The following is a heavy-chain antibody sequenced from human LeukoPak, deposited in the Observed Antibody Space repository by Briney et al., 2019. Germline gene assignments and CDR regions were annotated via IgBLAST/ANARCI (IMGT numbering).Heavy chain of an antibody. D-gene: IGHD6-6*01. J-gene: IGHJ5*02. CDR2: IYYSGST. CDR1: GGSISSYY. V-gene: IGHV4-59*08. Sequence: PSETLSLTCTVSGGSISSYYWSWIRQPPGKGLEWIGYIYYSGSTNYNPSLKSRVTISVDTSKNQFSLKLSSVTAADTAVYYCARRAARLNWFDPWGQGTLVTVSS. CDR3: ARRAARLNWFDP.